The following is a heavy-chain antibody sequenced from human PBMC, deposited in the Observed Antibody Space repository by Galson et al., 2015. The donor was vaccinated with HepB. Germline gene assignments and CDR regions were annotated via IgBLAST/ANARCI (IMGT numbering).Heavy chain of an antibody. CDR2: INAGNGNT. Sequence: SVKVSCKASGYTFTSYAMHWVRQAPGQRLEWMGWINAGNGNTKYSQKFQGRVTITRDTSASTAYMELSSLRSEDTAVYYCARVALRYFDWLFPRDAFDIWGQGTMVTVSS. J-gene: IGHJ3*02. CDR3: ARVALRYFDWLFPRDAFDI. V-gene: IGHV1-3*01. CDR1: GYTFTSYA. D-gene: IGHD3-9*01.